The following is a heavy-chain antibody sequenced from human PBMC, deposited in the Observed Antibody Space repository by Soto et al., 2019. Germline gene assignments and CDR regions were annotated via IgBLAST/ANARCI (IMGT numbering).Heavy chain of an antibody. J-gene: IGHJ4*02. CDR1: GFTFSDYH. D-gene: IGHD6-6*01. V-gene: IGHV3-11*01. Sequence: PGGSLRLSCAASGFTFSDYHMSWIRQAPGKGLEWVSYISSSGSTIYYADSVKGRFTISRDNAKNSLYLQMNSLRAEDTAVYYCARERPKYSSSNTIDYWGQGTLVTVSS. CDR3: ARERPKYSSSNTIDY. CDR2: ISSSGSTI.